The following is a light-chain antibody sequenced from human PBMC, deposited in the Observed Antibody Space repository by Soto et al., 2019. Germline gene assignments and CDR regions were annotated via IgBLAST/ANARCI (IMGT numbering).Light chain of an antibody. Sequence: DIQMTQSPSSLSASVGDRVTITCQASRDIGKYLNWFQEKPGKAPKLLSYDASNLQTGVPARFSGSGSGTDFTFAICSLQQEDFATYYCQRYDSLPPTFGQGTRLEI. J-gene: IGKJ5*01. CDR2: DAS. CDR1: RDIGKY. CDR3: QRYDSLPPT. V-gene: IGKV1-33*01.